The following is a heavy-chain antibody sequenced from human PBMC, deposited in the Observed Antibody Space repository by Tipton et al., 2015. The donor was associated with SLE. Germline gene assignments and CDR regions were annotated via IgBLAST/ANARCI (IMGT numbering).Heavy chain of an antibody. CDR3: ARGLLSRITIFTYYYMDV. CDR2: MNPNSSNT. V-gene: IGHV1-8*03. D-gene: IGHD3-3*01. J-gene: IGHJ6*03. CDR1: GYTFTNYD. Sequence: QLVQSGAEVKKPGASVKVSCKASGYTFTNYDINWVRQATGQGLEWMGWMNPNSSNTGYAQKFQGRVTITRNTSISTAYMELSSLRSEDTAVYYCARGLLSRITIFTYYYMDVWGKGTTVTVSS.